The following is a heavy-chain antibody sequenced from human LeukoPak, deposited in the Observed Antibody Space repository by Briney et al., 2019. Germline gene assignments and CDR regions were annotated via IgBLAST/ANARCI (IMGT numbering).Heavy chain of an antibody. CDR3: AKVHHYDFWSGYYYYYYYMDV. D-gene: IGHD3-3*01. CDR1: GFTFSSYE. Sequence: GGSLRLSCAASGFTFSSYEMHWVRQAPGKGLEWVSYISSSGSTIYYADSVKGRFTISRDNSKNTLYLQMNSLRAEDTAVYYCAKVHHYDFWSGYYYYYYYMDVWGKGTTVTVSS. CDR2: ISSSGSTI. V-gene: IGHV3-48*03. J-gene: IGHJ6*03.